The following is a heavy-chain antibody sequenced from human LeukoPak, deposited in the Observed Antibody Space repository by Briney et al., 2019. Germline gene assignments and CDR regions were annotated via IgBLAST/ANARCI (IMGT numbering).Heavy chain of an antibody. Sequence: PSETLSLTCTVSGGSVSSYCWTWIRQPAGKGLEWIGRIYFTGATNYNPSLKRRVTLSLDTSKNQFSLKLSSVTAADTAVYYCVRGDYYDISGFGLNTWGQGTMVTVSS. J-gene: IGHJ3*02. D-gene: IGHD3-22*01. CDR1: GGSVSSYC. V-gene: IGHV4-4*07. CDR2: IYFTGAT. CDR3: VRGDYYDISGFGLNT.